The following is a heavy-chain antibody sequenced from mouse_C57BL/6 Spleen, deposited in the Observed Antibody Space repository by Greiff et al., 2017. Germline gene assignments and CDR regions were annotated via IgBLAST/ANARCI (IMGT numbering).Heavy chain of an antibody. CDR2: IDPEDGDT. CDR3: AAWYYGSSCDFDY. J-gene: IGHJ2*01. V-gene: IGHV14-1*01. CDR1: GFNIKDYY. Sequence: VQLQQSGAELVRPGASVKLSCTASGFNIKDYYMHWVKQRPEQGLEWIGRIDPEDGDTEYAPKFQGKATMTADTSSNTAYLQLSSLTSEDTSVYYCAAWYYGSSCDFDYWGQGTTLTVSS. D-gene: IGHD1-1*01.